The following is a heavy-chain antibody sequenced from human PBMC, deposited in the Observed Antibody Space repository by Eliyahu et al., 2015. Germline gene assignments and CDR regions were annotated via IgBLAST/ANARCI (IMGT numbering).Heavy chain of an antibody. CDR1: GFXFSDEA. CDR3: AKGGYSDFDSYFDF. D-gene: IGHD5-12*01. CDR2: VRGSGSST. J-gene: IGHJ4*02. V-gene: IGHV3-23*01. Sequence: EVQLLESGGGLVQPGGSLXLXCAASGFXFSDEARSXVRQAPGTGLEWVSGVRGSGSSTYYADSVKARFTISRDNSENTLYLQMNNLRAEDTAVYYCAKGGYSDFDSYFDFWGQGTLVTVSS.